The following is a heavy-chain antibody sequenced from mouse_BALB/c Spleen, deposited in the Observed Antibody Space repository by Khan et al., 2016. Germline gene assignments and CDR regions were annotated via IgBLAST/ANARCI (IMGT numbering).Heavy chain of an antibody. D-gene: IGHD3-2*01. V-gene: IGHV9-3*02. CDR3: ARSGGQHGLPDD. J-gene: IGHJ2*01. CDR1: GYTFTNYG. Sequence: QIQLVQSGPELKKPGETVKISCKASGYTFTNYGMNWVKQAPGKGLTWMGWKNTNTGETTYAAAFKGRFVISLETSATTAYLQINNHKNEDTSTYLCARSGGQHGLPDDWGQGSTLTVSS. CDR2: KNTNTGET.